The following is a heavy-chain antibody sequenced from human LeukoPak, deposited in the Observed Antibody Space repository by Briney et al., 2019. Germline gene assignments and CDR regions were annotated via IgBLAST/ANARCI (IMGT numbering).Heavy chain of an antibody. CDR2: INYDGSST. CDR3: ARTLFHSVGDDYYGMDV. CDR1: GLTFRTYW. J-gene: IGHJ6*02. V-gene: IGHV3-74*01. D-gene: IGHD1-26*01. Sequence: PGGSLRLSCAASGLTFRTYWMHWVRQAPGKGLVWVSGINYDGSSTRHADSVKGRFTISRDNAKNTLYLQMNSLRAEDTAVYYCARTLFHSVGDDYYGMDVWGQGTTVTVSS.